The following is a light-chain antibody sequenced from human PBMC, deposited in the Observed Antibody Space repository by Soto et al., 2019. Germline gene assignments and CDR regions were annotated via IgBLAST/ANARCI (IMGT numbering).Light chain of an antibody. Sequence: DIQMTQSPSTLSASVGDRVTITCRASQIISSWLAWYQQKPGKAPNLLIYKASSLESGVPSRFSGSGSGTEFTLTISSLQPDDFATYYCQHYYNYPWTFGQGTRVEIK. CDR1: QIISSW. J-gene: IGKJ1*01. CDR3: QHYYNYPWT. V-gene: IGKV1-5*03. CDR2: KAS.